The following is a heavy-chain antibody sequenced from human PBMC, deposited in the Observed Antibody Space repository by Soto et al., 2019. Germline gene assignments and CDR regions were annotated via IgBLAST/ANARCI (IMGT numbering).Heavy chain of an antibody. V-gene: IGHV4-59*11. D-gene: IGHD7-27*01. CDR2: IYYSGST. Sequence: QVQLQESGPGLVKPSETLSLTCTVSGGSINDHYWSWIRQPPGQGLEWIGYIYYSGSTNYSPSLKSRVTISVDTSKNQFPLKLSSLTAADTAIYYCARANWYFDYWGQGTLVTVSS. CDR1: GGSINDHY. CDR3: ARANWYFDY. J-gene: IGHJ4*02.